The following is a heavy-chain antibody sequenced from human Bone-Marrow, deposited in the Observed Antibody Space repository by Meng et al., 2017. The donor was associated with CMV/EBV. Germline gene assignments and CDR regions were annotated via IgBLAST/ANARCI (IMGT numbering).Heavy chain of an antibody. CDR2: IYYSGST. Sequence: SETLSLTCTVSGGSISSSSYYWGWIRQPPGKGLEWIGSIYYSGSTYYNPSLKSRVTISVDTSKNQFSLKLSSVTAADPAVYYCATTLSSGYWGGGYYFDYWGQGTLVTVSS. J-gene: IGHJ4*02. CDR1: GGSISSSSYY. V-gene: IGHV4-39*01. D-gene: IGHD5-18*01. CDR3: ATTLSSGYWGGGYYFDY.